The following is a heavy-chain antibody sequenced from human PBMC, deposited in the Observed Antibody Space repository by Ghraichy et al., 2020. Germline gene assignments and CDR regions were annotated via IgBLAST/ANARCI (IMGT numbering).Heavy chain of an antibody. J-gene: IGHJ4*02. CDR3: ARDSNRRVVVPAAPSDY. D-gene: IGHD2-2*01. CDR2: ISAYNGNT. V-gene: IGHV1-18*04. CDR1: GYTFTSYG. Sequence: ASVKVSCKASGYTFTSYGISWVRQAPGQGLEWMGWISAYNGNTNYAQKLQGRVTMTTDTSTSTAYMELRSLRSDDTAVYYCARDSNRRVVVPAAPSDYWGQGTLVTVSS.